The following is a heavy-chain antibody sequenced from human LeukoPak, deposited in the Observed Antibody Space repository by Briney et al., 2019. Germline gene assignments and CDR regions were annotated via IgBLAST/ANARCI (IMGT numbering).Heavy chain of an antibody. V-gene: IGHV3-15*01. CDR1: GFTFSNAW. CDR3: TTANASDILTGYYGGYYFDY. D-gene: IGHD3-9*01. CDR2: IKSKTDGGTT. Sequence: GGSLRLSCAASGFTFSNAWMSWVRQAPGKGLEGVGRIKSKTDGGTTDYAAHVKGRFTISRDDSKNTLYLKMNSLKTEDPAVYYCTTANASDILTGYYGGYYFDYWGQGTLVTVSS. J-gene: IGHJ4*02.